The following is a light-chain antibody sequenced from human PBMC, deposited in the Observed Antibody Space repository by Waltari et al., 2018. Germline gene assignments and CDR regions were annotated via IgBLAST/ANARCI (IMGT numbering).Light chain of an antibody. J-gene: IGKJ2*01. CDR2: DAS. V-gene: IGKV1-27*01. CDR3: QNYNNAPYT. Sequence: DIQMTQSPPSLSASVGDRVTITCRASHDMNNYLAWYRQEPGKGPELLIYDASHLQSGVPARFSGSGSGTDFTLTISSLQPEDVATYYCQNYNNAPYTFGQGTKLEI. CDR1: HDMNNY.